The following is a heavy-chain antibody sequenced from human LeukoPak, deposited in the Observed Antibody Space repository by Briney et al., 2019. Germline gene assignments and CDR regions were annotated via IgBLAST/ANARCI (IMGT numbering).Heavy chain of an antibody. CDR3: ARGDRPREIPPLIRRKNAFDI. CDR1: GGSISSYY. CDR2: IYYSGST. V-gene: IGHV4-59*12. J-gene: IGHJ3*02. D-gene: IGHD2-8*01. Sequence: SETLSLTCTVSGGSISSYYWSWIRQPPGKGLEWIGYIYYSGSTNYNPSLKSRVTISVDTSKNQFSLKLSSVTAADTAVYYCARGDRPREIPPLIRRKNAFDIWGQGTMVTVSS.